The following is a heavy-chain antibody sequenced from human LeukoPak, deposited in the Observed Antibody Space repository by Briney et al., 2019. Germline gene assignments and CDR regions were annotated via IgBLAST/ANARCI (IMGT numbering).Heavy chain of an antibody. CDR3: AKNGRILDV. CDR2: IGANTDDT. D-gene: IGHD2-8*01. V-gene: IGHV3-23*01. CDR1: GTTFNTHG. J-gene: IGHJ6*02. Sequence: GGSLRLSCAASGTTFNTHGMSWVRQAPGRGPEWVSSIGANTDDTYYAESVKGRFTISGDRSKNTIYLQMSSLRAEDTAVYYCAKNGRILDVRGQGTTVTVSS.